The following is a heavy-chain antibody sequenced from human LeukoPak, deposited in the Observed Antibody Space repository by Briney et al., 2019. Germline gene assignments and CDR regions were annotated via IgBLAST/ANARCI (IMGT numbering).Heavy chain of an antibody. V-gene: IGHV3-30*04. CDR1: GFTLSSYA. Sequence: GGSLRLSCAASGFTLSSYAMHWVRQAPGKGLEWVAVISYDGSNKYYADSVKGRFTISRDNSKNTLYLQMNSLRAEDTAVYYCAKEDYPQWELLRFYYYYMDVWGKGTTVTVSS. J-gene: IGHJ6*03. CDR3: AKEDYPQWELLRFYYYYMDV. D-gene: IGHD1-26*01. CDR2: ISYDGSNK.